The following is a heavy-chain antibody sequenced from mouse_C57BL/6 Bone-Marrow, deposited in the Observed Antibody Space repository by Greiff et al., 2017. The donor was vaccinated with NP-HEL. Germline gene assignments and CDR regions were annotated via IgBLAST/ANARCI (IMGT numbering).Heavy chain of an antibody. J-gene: IGHJ4*01. D-gene: IGHD4-1*02. V-gene: IGHV8-8*01. CDR3: ARRPTGNPFYYAMDY. Sequence: QVTLKVSGPGILQPSQTLSLTCSFSGFSLSTFGMGVGWIRQPSGKGLEWLAHIWWDDDKYYNPALKSRLTISKGTSKNQVFLKIANVDTADTATYYCARRPTGNPFYYAMDYWGQGTSVTVSS. CDR1: GFSLSTFGMG. CDR2: IWWDDDK.